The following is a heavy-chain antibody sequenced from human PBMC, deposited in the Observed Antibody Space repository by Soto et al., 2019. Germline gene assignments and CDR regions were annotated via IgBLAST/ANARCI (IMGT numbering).Heavy chain of an antibody. D-gene: IGHD1-26*01. CDR1: GDSVSSNSAA. J-gene: IGHJ6*02. Sequence: PSQTLSLTCAISGDSVSSNSAAWNWIRQSPSRGLEWLGRTYYRSKWYNDYAVSVKSRITINPDTSKNQFSLQLNSVTPEDTAVYYCERDVRRAGANTNYYYGMDVWGQGTTATVSS. V-gene: IGHV6-1*01. CDR2: TYYRSKWYN. CDR3: ERDVRRAGANTNYYYGMDV.